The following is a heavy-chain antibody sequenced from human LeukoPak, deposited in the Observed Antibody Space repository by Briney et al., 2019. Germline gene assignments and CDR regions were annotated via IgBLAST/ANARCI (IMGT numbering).Heavy chain of an antibody. CDR1: GYTFTGYY. V-gene: IGHV1-2*06. CDR2: INPNSGGT. CDR3: ARAMEPIAVAGTGVDY. D-gene: IGHD6-19*01. J-gene: IGHJ4*02. Sequence: ASVKVSCKASGYTFTGYYMHWVRQAPGQGLEWMGRINPNSGGTNYAQKFQGRVTMTRDTSISTAYMELSRLRSDDTAVYYCARAMEPIAVAGTGVDYWGQGTLVTVSS.